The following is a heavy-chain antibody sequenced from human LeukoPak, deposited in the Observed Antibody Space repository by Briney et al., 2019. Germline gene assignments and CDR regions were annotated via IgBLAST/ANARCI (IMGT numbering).Heavy chain of an antibody. CDR3: ARGGGFTNWFDP. D-gene: IGHD2-15*01. CDR1: GYTFTSYD. CDR2: MNPNSGNT. J-gene: IGHJ5*02. Sequence: ASVKVSCKASGYTFTSYDINWVRQATGQGLEWMGWMNPNSGNTGYAQKFQGRVTMTMNTSISTAYMELSSLRSEDTAVYYCARGGGFTNWFDPWGQGTLVTVSS. V-gene: IGHV1-8*01.